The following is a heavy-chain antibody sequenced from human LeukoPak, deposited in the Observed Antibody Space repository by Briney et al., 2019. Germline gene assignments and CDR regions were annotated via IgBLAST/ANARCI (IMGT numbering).Heavy chain of an antibody. Sequence: PSETLSLTCTISGGSISSNYWGWVRQPPGKGLEYIGYIYQSGNNNYNPSLKSRVTFSEETSKNQFSLKLNSVTAADTAVYYCARGLRVRTFGELSWYIDVWGKGTTVIVSS. D-gene: IGHD3-3*01. J-gene: IGHJ6*03. CDR3: ARGLRVRTFGELSWYIDV. CDR1: GGSISSNY. V-gene: IGHV4-59*01. CDR2: IYQSGNN.